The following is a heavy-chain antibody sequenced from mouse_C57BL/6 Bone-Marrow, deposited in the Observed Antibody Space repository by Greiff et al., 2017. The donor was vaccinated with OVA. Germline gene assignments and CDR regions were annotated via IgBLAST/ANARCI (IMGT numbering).Heavy chain of an antibody. D-gene: IGHD1-1*01. CDR1: GYTFTSYW. V-gene: IGHV1-7*01. CDR2: INPSSGYT. CDR3: ARGGFITTVVATRYYAMDY. J-gene: IGHJ4*01. Sequence: QVQLQQSGAELAKPGASVKLSCKASGYTFTSYWMHWVKQRPGQGLEWIGYINPSSGYTKYNQKFKDKATLTADKSSSTAYMQLSSLTYEDSAVYNCARGGFITTVVATRYYAMDYWGQGTSVTVSS.